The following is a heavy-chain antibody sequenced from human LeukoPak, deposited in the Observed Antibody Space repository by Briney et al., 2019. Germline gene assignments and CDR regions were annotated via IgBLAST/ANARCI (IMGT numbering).Heavy chain of an antibody. CDR1: GGSISSGGYS. CDR2: IYHSGST. J-gene: IGHJ4*02. Sequence: SETLSLTCAVSGGSISSGGYSWSWIRQPPGKGLEWIGYIYHSGSTYYNPSPKSRVTISVDRSKNQFSLKLSSVTAADTAVYYCARSTNPSASYYYFDYWGQGTLVTVSS. V-gene: IGHV4-30-2*01. D-gene: IGHD3-10*01. CDR3: ARSTNPSASYYYFDY.